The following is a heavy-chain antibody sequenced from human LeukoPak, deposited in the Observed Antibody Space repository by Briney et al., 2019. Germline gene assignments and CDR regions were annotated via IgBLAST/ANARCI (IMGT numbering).Heavy chain of an antibody. CDR3: ARGPGGRRGYYPLEDYYYYHYMDV. Sequence: ASVKLFCKASGYTFTSYGIIWVRQAPGQGLEWMGWIRAYNGNTIYAQKLQGRVTMTTNTSTSTAYMELRSLTSDDTAVYYCARGPGGRRGYYPLEDYYYYHYMDVWGKGTTVTVSS. CDR1: GYTFTSYG. CDR2: IRAYNGNT. V-gene: IGHV1-18*01. D-gene: IGHD3-22*01. J-gene: IGHJ6*03.